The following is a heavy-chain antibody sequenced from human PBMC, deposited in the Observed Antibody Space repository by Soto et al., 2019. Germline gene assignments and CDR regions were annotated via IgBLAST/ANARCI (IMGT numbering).Heavy chain of an antibody. D-gene: IGHD3-22*01. Sequence: QVQLVESGGGVVQPGRSLRLSCAASGFTFSSYAMHRVRQAPGKGLEWVAVISYDGSNKYYADSVKGRFTISRDNSKNMLYLQMNSLRAEDTAVYYCARDHYYDSSGYQPPDYWGQGTLVTVSS. V-gene: IGHV3-30-3*01. CDR1: GFTFSSYA. J-gene: IGHJ4*02. CDR3: ARDHYYDSSGYQPPDY. CDR2: ISYDGSNK.